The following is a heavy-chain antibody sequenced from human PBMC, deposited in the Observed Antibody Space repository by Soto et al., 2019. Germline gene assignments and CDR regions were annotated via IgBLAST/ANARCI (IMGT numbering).Heavy chain of an antibody. D-gene: IGHD6-19*01. CDR2: INPSDVTT. Sequence: QGHLVQSGAEVKRPGASVRVSCESSGYMFTSYFIHWVRQAPGQGLEWVGVINPSDVTTTYAQKFQATITMTTDTSTTTVDIELSSLRSEDTSVYYCARHKDSSARPRAEFDYWGQGTLITASS. CDR3: ARHKDSSARPRAEFDY. V-gene: IGHV1-46*01. CDR1: GYMFTSYF. J-gene: IGHJ4*02.